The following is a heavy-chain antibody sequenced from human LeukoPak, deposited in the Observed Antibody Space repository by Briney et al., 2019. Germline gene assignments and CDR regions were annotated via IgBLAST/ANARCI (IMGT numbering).Heavy chain of an antibody. V-gene: IGHV3-7*01. D-gene: IGHD6-19*01. CDR3: AGSGWQVYFDY. CDR1: GFTFTSYW. Sequence: PGGFLRLSCAASGFTFTSYWMSWVRQAPGKGLEWVANIKQDGNERYYVDSVKGRFTISRDNAKNSLYLQMNSLRADDTGVYYCAGSGWQVYFDYWGQGTLVTVSS. J-gene: IGHJ4*02. CDR2: IKQDGNER.